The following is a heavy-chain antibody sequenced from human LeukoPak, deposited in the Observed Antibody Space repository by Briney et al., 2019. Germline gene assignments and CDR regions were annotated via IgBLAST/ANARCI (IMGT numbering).Heavy chain of an antibody. CDR1: GGSISSYY. D-gene: IGHD1-26*01. CDR2: IYHSGST. Sequence: SETLSLTCTVSGGSISSYYWSWIRQPPGKGLEWIGYIYHSGSTYYNPSLKSRVTISVDRSKNQFSLKLSSVTAADTAVYYCATSFPVVGASRDYWGQGTLVTVSS. V-gene: IGHV4-59*12. CDR3: ATSFPVVGASRDY. J-gene: IGHJ4*02.